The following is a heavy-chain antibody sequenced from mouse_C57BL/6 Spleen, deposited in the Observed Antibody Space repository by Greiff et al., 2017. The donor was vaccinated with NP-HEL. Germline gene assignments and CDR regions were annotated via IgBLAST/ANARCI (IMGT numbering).Heavy chain of an antibody. CDR3: ARVGDGYYYAMDY. D-gene: IGHD2-3*01. J-gene: IGHJ4*01. V-gene: IGHV5-4*03. CDR2: ISDGGSYT. Sequence: EVKLVESGGGLVKPGGSLKLSCAASGFTFSSYAMSWVRQTPEKRLEWVATISDGGSYTYYPDNVKGRFTISRDNAKNNLYLQMSHLKSEDTAMYYCARVGDGYYYAMDYWGQGTSVTVSS. CDR1: GFTFSSYA.